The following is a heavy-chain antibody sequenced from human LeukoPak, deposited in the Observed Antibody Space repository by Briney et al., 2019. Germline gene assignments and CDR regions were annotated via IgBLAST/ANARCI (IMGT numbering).Heavy chain of an antibody. D-gene: IGHD5-24*01. CDR2: FDPEDGET. CDR3: ARGVGVEMATITGWFDP. CDR1: GYTLTELS. V-gene: IGHV1-24*01. Sequence: ASVKVSCKVSGYTLTELSMHWVRQAPGKGLEWMGGFDPEDGETIYAQKFQGRVTMTEDTSTDTAYMELSSLRSEDTAVYYCARGVGVEMATITGWFDPWGQGTLVTVSS. J-gene: IGHJ5*02.